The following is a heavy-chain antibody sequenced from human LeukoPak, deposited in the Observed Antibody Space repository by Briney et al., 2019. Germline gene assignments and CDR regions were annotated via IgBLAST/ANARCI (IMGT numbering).Heavy chain of an antibody. Sequence: GGSLGLSCAASEFTFSGYWMNWVRQAPGKGPEWVANINQDGSEKHYVDSVKGRFTISRDNAKNSLFLQRNSLRVEDTAVFYCARDGFVGAADYWVQGTLVTVSS. D-gene: IGHD6-13*01. V-gene: IGHV3-7*01. CDR2: INQDGSEK. CDR1: EFTFSGYW. CDR3: ARDGFVGAADY. J-gene: IGHJ4*02.